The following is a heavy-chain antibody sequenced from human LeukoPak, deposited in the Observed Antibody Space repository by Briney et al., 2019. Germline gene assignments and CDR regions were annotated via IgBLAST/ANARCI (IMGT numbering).Heavy chain of an antibody. V-gene: IGHV1-69*05. J-gene: IGHJ3*02. Sequence: ASVKVSCKASGGTFSSYAISWVRQAPGQGLEWMGGIIPIFGTANYAQKFQGRVTITTDESTSTAYMELSSLRSEDTAVYYCARRLIDAGRSIVVVPAAKTLKVGAFDIWGQGTMVTVSS. CDR2: IIPIFGTA. CDR3: ARRLIDAGRSIVVVPAAKTLKVGAFDI. D-gene: IGHD2-2*01. CDR1: GGTFSSYA.